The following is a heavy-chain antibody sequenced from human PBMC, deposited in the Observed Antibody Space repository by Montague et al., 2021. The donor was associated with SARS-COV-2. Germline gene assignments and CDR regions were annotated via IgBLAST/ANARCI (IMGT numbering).Heavy chain of an antibody. CDR1: GGSISSYY. J-gene: IGHJ3*02. CDR2: IYYSGST. D-gene: IGHD3-3*01. V-gene: IGHV4-59*01. CDR3: VRVSDFWSGYYTAVGAFDI. Sequence: SETLSLTCTVSGGSISSYYWSWIRQPPGKGLEWIGYIYYSGSTNYNPSRKSRVTISVDTSKNQFSLKLSSVTAADTAVYYCVRVSDFWSGYYTAVGAFDIWGQGTMVTVSS.